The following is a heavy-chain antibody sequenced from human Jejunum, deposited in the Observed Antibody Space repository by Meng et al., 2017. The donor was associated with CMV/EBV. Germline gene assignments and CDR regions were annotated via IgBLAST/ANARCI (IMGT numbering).Heavy chain of an antibody. V-gene: IGHV3-23*01. J-gene: IGHJ4*02. CDR2: ISDSGRTT. CDR3: VIVRNYNYDSSGHSLDF. D-gene: IGHD3-22*01. CDR1: TFSNYA. Sequence: TFSNYAMSWVRQAPGKGLECVSAISDSGRTTDYADSVKGRFTISRDNVRNSLYLQMNSLRVEDTAVYYCVIVRNYNYDSSGHSLDFWGQGTLVTVSS.